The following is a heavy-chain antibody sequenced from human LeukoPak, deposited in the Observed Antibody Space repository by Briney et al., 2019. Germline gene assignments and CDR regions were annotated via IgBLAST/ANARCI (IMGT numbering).Heavy chain of an antibody. CDR2: ISYSGRT. D-gene: IGHD1-26*01. CDR3: ARDRSGTYYTFDV. V-gene: IGHV4-59*13. CDR1: GGSIGSSF. J-gene: IGHJ3*01. Sequence: SETLSLTCSVSGGSIGSSFWNWIRLSPGKGLEWIGYISYSGRTNYSPSLKSRVTISIDTSKNQLSLTLTSVTAADTALYYCARDRSGTYYTFDVWGQGTMVSVSS.